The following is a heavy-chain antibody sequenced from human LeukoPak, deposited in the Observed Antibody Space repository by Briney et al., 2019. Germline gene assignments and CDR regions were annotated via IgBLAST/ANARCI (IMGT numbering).Heavy chain of an antibody. J-gene: IGHJ3*02. CDR2: IYYSGST. Sequence: SETLSLTCTVSGGSISSYYWSWIRQPPGKGLEWIGYIYYSGSTYYNPSLKSRVTISVDTSKNQFSLKLSSVTAADTAVYYCARGAITMIDSGAFDIWGQGTMVTVSS. V-gene: IGHV4-59*12. D-gene: IGHD3-22*01. CDR3: ARGAITMIDSGAFDI. CDR1: GGSISSYY.